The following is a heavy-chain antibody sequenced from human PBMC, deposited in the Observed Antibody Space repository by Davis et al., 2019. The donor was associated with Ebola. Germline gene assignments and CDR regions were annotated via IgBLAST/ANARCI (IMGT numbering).Heavy chain of an antibody. D-gene: IGHD6-19*01. CDR3: ARPGRSRLGNWFYDL. J-gene: IGHJ2*01. V-gene: IGHV5-51*01. CDR1: GDSVSSRF. CDR2: VYPGDSDT. Sequence: ETLSLTCTVSGDSVSSRFWSWIRQTPGKGLEWMGIVYPGDSDTRYRPSFQGQVTFSVDRSIRTAFLEWSSLKASDSAIYYCARPGRSRLGNWFYDLWGRGTLVSVSS.